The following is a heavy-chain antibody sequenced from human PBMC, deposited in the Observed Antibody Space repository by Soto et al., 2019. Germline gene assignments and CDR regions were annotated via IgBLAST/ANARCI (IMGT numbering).Heavy chain of an antibody. J-gene: IGHJ4*02. CDR3: ARITDYYDSSGYFFPDY. D-gene: IGHD3-22*01. CDR2: IYFSGRP. CDR1: GGSISTYS. V-gene: IGHV4-59*13. Sequence: QVQLQESGPGLVKPSETLSLTCTVSGGSISTYSWAWIRQPPGKGLEWIGYIYFSGRPNYNPSLKSRVTLSVDTSKNQFSLKLSSVTAADTAVYYCARITDYYDSSGYFFPDYWGQGTLVTVSS.